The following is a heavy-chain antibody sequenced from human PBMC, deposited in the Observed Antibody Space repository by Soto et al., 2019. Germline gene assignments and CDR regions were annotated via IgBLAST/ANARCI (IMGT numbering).Heavy chain of an antibody. J-gene: IGHJ4*02. Sequence: SETLSLTCTVSGGSISSSSYYWGWIRQPPGKGLEWIGSIYYSGSTYYNPSLKSRVTISVDTSKNQFSLKLSSVTAADTAVYYCASPKEYSSSSFDYWGQGTLVTVSS. CDR1: GGSISSSSYY. CDR2: IYYSGST. V-gene: IGHV4-39*01. CDR3: ASPKEYSSSSFDY. D-gene: IGHD6-6*01.